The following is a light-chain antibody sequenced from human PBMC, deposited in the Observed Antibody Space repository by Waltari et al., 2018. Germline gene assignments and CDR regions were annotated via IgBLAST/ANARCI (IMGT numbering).Light chain of an antibody. Sequence: AIQLTQSPSSLSASVGHRITITCRASQDIASALAWYVQKPGKAPQLLIYDASTLESGVPSRFSGSGSWKDFPLSISDLQPEDFATYYCQQFINYPLTFGPGTTVDIK. V-gene: IGKV1D-13*01. J-gene: IGKJ3*01. CDR1: QDIASA. CDR3: QQFINYPLT. CDR2: DAS.